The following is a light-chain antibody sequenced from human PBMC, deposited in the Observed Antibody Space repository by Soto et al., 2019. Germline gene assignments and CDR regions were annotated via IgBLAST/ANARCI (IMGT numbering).Light chain of an antibody. Sequence: SYELTQPPSVSVAPGQTARITCGGNNIGSKTVHWYQQKPGQAPVLVVYDDRDRPSGIPERFSGSNSANTATLTISRVEAGDEADYYCQVWDSSDHVVFGGGTKLTVL. CDR3: QVWDSSDHVV. J-gene: IGLJ2*01. CDR1: NIGSKT. CDR2: DDR. V-gene: IGLV3-21*02.